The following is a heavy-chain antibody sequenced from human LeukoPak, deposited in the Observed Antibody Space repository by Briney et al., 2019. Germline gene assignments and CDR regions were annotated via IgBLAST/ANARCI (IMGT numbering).Heavy chain of an antibody. D-gene: IGHD6-13*01. V-gene: IGHV1-24*01. CDR3: ATAGGIAAAGYYFDY. CDR1: GYTLTELS. CDR2: FDPEDGET. Sequence: ASVNVSCKVSGYTLTELSMHWVRQAPGKGLEWMGGFDPEDGETIYAQKFQGRVTMTEDTSTDTAYMELSSLRSEDTAVYYCATAGGIAAAGYYFDYWGQGTLVTVSS. J-gene: IGHJ4*02.